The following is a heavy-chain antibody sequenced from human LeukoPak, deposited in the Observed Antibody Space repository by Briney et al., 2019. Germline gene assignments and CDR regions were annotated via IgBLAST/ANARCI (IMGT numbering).Heavy chain of an antibody. V-gene: IGHV1-69*04. J-gene: IGHJ4*02. CDR3: AKRVSQLVPFGV. CDR1: GGTFSSFA. Sequence: GASVKVSCKASGGTFSSFAISWVRQAPGQGLEWMGTSIPILDIANYAQKFQGRVTITADKSTSTAYMELSSLRSDDTAVYYCAKRVSQLVPFGVWGQGTLVTVSS. CDR2: SIPILDIA. D-gene: IGHD6-6*01.